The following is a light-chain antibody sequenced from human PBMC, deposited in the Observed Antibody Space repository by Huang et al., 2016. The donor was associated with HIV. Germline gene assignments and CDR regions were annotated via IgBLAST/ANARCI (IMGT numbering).Light chain of an antibody. V-gene: IGKV3-20*01. CDR2: GAS. CDR1: QSISSSS. CDR3: HQYGSPPFT. J-gene: IGKJ3*01. Sequence: EIVLTQSPGTLSLSPGERATLSCRASQSISSSSLAWYLQKPGQPPTLLIPGASTRATDIPDRFSGSGSGTDFTLTISRLEPEDFAVYYCHQYGSPPFTFGPGTKVDIK.